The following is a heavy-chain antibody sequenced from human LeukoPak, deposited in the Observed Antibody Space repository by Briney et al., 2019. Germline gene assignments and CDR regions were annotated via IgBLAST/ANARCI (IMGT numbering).Heavy chain of an antibody. D-gene: IGHD7-27*01. CDR1: GFTFSSYT. V-gene: IGHV3-23*01. CDR2: MTTSDGNT. J-gene: IGHJ4*02. Sequence: GGSLRLSCAASGFTFSSYTMSWVRQAPGKGLEWVSTMTTSDGNTYYADSVKGRFTVSRDNSKNTLFLQMNSLRAEDTAVYYCAKDGGLWVSAHWGDSWGRGTLVTVSS. CDR3: AKDGGLWVSAHWGDS.